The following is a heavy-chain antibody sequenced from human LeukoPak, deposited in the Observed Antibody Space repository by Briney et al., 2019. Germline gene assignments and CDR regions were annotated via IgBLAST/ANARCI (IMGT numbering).Heavy chain of an antibody. D-gene: IGHD4-17*01. V-gene: IGHV4-39*07. Sequence: SETLSLTCTVSGGSISSSSYYWGWIRQPPGQGLKWIGSIYYSGSTYYNPSLKSRVTTLVDTSKNQFSLKLSSVTAADTAVYYCARAPGTTFDYWGHGNMVTVSS. CDR1: GGSISSSSYY. CDR3: ARAPGTTFDY. CDR2: IYYSGST. J-gene: IGHJ4*01.